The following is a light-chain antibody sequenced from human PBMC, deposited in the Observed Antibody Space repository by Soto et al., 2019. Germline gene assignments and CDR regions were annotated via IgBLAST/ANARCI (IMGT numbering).Light chain of an antibody. Sequence: DIQLTQSPSFLSASVGDRVTITCRASQGISSYLAWYQQKPVKAPKLLIYAASSLQSGVPSRFSGSGSGTLFTLTISSLQPEDFATYYCQQTSSTPVTFGQGTRLEI. CDR1: QGISSY. CDR3: QQTSSTPVT. V-gene: IGKV1-39*01. J-gene: IGKJ5*01. CDR2: AAS.